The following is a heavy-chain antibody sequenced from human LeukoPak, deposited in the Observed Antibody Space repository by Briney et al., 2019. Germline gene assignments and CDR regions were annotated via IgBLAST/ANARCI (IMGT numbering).Heavy chain of an antibody. Sequence: PSETLSLTCTVSGGSISSYYWSWIRQPPGKGLEWIGYIYYSGSTNYNPSLKSRVTISVDTSKNQFSLKLSSVTAADTAVYYCARVGYSYGSHDVYWFDPWGQGTLVTVSS. CDR3: ARVGYSYGSHDVYWFDP. J-gene: IGHJ5*02. CDR2: IYYSGST. CDR1: GGSISSYY. D-gene: IGHD5-18*01. V-gene: IGHV4-59*01.